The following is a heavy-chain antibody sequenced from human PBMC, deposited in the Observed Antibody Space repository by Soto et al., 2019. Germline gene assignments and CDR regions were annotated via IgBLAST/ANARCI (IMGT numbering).Heavy chain of an antibody. J-gene: IGHJ6*02. CDR1: GFTFSSYE. CDR2: ISSSGSTI. CDR3: ARELRYFDWLEYYGMDV. Sequence: GGSLRLSCAASGFTFSSYEMNWVRQAPGKGLEWVSYISSSGSTIYYADSVKGRFTISRDNAKNSLYLQMNSLRAEDTAVYYCARELRYFDWLEYYGMDVWGQGTTVTVSS. V-gene: IGHV3-48*03. D-gene: IGHD3-9*01.